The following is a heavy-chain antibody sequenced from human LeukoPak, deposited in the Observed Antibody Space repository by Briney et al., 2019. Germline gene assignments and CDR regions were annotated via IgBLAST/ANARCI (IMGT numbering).Heavy chain of an antibody. Sequence: GESLKISCKGSGYSFANFWIGWVRQMPGKGLEWMGIINPDDSDTRYSPSFQGQVTISADKSISTAYLQWSSLKASDTAMYYCARLKGYDSSGYYYNYFDYWGQGTLVTVSS. J-gene: IGHJ4*02. V-gene: IGHV5-51*01. D-gene: IGHD3-22*01. CDR1: GYSFANFW. CDR2: INPDDSDT. CDR3: ARLKGYDSSGYYYNYFDY.